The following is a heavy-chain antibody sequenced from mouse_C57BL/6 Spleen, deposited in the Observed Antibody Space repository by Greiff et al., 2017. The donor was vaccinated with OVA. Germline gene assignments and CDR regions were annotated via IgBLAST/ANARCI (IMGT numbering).Heavy chain of an antibody. J-gene: IGHJ2*01. V-gene: IGHV5-6*01. CDR1: GFTFSSYG. Sequence: EVQVVESGGDLVKPGGSLKLSCAASGFTFSSYGMSWVRQTPDKRLEWVATISSGGSYTYYPDSVKGRFTISRDNAKNTLYLQMSSLKSEDTAMYYCARQEEYYFDYWGQGTTLTVSS. CDR2: ISSGGSYT. CDR3: ARQEEYYFDY.